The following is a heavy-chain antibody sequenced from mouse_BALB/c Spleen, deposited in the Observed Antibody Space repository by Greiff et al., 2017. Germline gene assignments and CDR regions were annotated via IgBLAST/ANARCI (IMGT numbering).Heavy chain of an antibody. Sequence: QVQLQQSGAELVRPGSSVKISCKASGYAFSSYWMNWVKQRPGQGLEWIGQIYPGDGDTNYNGKFKGKATLTADKSSSTAYMQLSSLTSEDSAVYFCARPSSSVWYFDVWGAGTTVTVSS. J-gene: IGHJ1*01. CDR2: IYPGDGDT. D-gene: IGHD1-1*01. CDR1: GYAFSSYW. CDR3: ARPSSSVWYFDV. V-gene: IGHV1-80*01.